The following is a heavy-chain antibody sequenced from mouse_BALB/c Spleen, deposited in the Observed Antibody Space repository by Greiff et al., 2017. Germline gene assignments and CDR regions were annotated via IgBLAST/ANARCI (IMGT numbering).Heavy chain of an antibody. Sequence: EVQLVESGGGLVQPGGSRKLSCAASGFTFSSSGMHWVRQAPEKGLEWVAYISSGSSTIYYADTVKGRFTISRDNPKNTLFLQMTSLRSEDTAMYYCARLYYGSPDYWGQGTTLTVSS. CDR3: ARLYYGSPDY. V-gene: IGHV5-17*02. J-gene: IGHJ2*01. CDR2: ISSGSSTI. CDR1: GFTFSSSG. D-gene: IGHD1-1*01.